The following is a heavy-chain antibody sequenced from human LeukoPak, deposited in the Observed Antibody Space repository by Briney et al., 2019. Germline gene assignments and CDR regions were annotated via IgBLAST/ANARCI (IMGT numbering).Heavy chain of an antibody. CDR2: IYTSGST. CDR3: ALMGSGRAVGAFDI. J-gene: IGHJ3*02. Sequence: SETLSLTCTVSGGSISSYYWSWIRQPAGKGLEWIGRIYTSGSTNYNPSLKSRVTMSVDTSKNQFSLKLSSVTAADTAVYYCALMGSGRAVGAFDIWGQGTMVAVSS. D-gene: IGHD3-10*01. V-gene: IGHV4-4*07. CDR1: GGSISSYY.